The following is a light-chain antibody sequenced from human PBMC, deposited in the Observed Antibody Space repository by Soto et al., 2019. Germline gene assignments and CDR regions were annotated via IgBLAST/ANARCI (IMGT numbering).Light chain of an antibody. Sequence: IQMTQSPSTVSAPVGDRVTITCRASQSINTWLAWYQQKPGKAPNLLIYKASSLESGVPSRFSGSGSGTDFTLTISSLQPEDFATYYCQQSYSSPLTFGGGTKVDI. CDR2: KAS. CDR3: QQSYSSPLT. J-gene: IGKJ4*01. V-gene: IGKV1-5*03. CDR1: QSINTW.